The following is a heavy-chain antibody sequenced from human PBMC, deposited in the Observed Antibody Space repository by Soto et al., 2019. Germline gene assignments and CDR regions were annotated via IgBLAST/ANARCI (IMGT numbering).Heavy chain of an antibody. D-gene: IGHD5-12*01. J-gene: IGHJ4*02. Sequence: SETLSLTCTVSGGSISSYYWSWIRQPPGKGLEWIGYIYYSGRTNYNPSLKSRVTLSVDTSKNQCSLKLSAVTAADTAVYYCAREAWSGYDSLFDYWGQGTLVTVSS. CDR3: AREAWSGYDSLFDY. V-gene: IGHV4-59*01. CDR1: GGSISSYY. CDR2: IYYSGRT.